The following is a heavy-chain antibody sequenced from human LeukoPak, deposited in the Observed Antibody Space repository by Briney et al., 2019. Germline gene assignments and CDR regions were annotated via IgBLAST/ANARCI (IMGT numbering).Heavy chain of an antibody. Sequence: GGSLRLSCAGSGFTFSDYYMSWIRQAPGKGLEWVSYISSSGSTVYYADSVKGRFTISRDNAKNSLYLQMNSLRAEDTAVYYCASGEQLADAFDIWGQGTMVTVSS. V-gene: IGHV3-11*01. D-gene: IGHD6-13*01. CDR3: ASGEQLADAFDI. CDR2: ISSSGSTV. J-gene: IGHJ3*02. CDR1: GFTFSDYY.